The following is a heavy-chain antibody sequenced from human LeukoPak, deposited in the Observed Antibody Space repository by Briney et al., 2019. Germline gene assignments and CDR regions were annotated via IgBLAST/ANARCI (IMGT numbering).Heavy chain of an antibody. Sequence: ASVKVSCKASGGTFSSYAISWVRQAPGQGLEWMGRIIPIFGTANYAQKFQGRVTITTDESTSTAYMELSSLRSEDTAVYYCAREIMASYSRSYYFDCWGQGTLVTVSS. CDR2: IIPIFGTA. J-gene: IGHJ4*02. CDR1: GGTFSSYA. V-gene: IGHV1-69*05. CDR3: AREIMASYSRSYYFDC. D-gene: IGHD1-26*01.